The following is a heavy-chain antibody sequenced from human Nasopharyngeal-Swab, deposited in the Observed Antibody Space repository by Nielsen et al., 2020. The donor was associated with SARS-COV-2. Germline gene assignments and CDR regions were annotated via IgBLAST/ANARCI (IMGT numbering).Heavy chain of an antibody. V-gene: IGHV3-30-3*01. J-gene: IGHJ4*02. D-gene: IGHD6-19*01. CDR2: ISYDGSNK. CDR3: ASIAVAGTIGY. CDR1: GFTFGSYA. Sequence: GESLKISCAASGFTFGSYAMHWVRQAPGKGLEWVAVISYDGSNKYYADSVKGRFTISRDNSKNTLYLQMNSLRAEDTAVYYCASIAVAGTIGYWGQGTLVTVSS.